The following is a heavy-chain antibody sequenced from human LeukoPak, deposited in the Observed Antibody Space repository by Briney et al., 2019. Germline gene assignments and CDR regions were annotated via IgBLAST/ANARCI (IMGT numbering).Heavy chain of an antibody. J-gene: IGHJ4*02. D-gene: IGHD3-22*01. V-gene: IGHV4-59*01. CDR1: GGAISSYY. CDR3: ARLFFDSSGYHDESLDY. Sequence: KSSETLSLTCTVSGGAISSYYWSWIRQPPGKGLEWIGYIYYSGSTNYNPSLKSRVTISVDTSKNQFSLKLSSVTAADTAVYYCARLFFDSSGYHDESLDYWGQGTRVTVSS. CDR2: IYYSGST.